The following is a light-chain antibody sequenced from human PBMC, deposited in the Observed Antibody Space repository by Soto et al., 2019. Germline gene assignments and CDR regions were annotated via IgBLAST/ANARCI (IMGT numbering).Light chain of an antibody. J-gene: IGKJ4*01. CDR1: QSVSRY. CDR2: GAS. Sequence: EIVLTQSPATLSLSPGERATLSCRASQSVSRYLDWYQQKPDQAPRLLISGASNGATGIPARFSGSGSGTDFTLTISSLEPDDFAVYYCQQGSDSPLTFGGGTSVEI. V-gene: IGKV3-11*01. CDR3: QQGSDSPLT.